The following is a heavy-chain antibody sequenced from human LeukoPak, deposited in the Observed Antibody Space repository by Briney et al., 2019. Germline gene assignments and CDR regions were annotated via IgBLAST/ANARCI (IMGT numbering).Heavy chain of an antibody. V-gene: IGHV1-18*01. J-gene: IGHJ4*02. CDR1: GYTFSSHG. CDR2: ISAYNGNI. Sequence: ASVKVSCKAYGYTFSSHGISWVRQAPGQGLEWMGWISAYNGNINSAQKLQGRLTMTTDTSTNTAYMELRGLRSDDTAVYYCARDWVRYCSTASCLLQFDFWGQGTLVTVSS. CDR3: ARDWVRYCSTASCLLQFDF. D-gene: IGHD3-16*02.